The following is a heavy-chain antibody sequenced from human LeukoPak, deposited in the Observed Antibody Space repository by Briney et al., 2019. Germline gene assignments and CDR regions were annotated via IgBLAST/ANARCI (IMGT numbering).Heavy chain of an antibody. Sequence: GGSLRLSCAASGFTFTSYSMSWVRQAPGKGLEWVSGTSDRGDYTYYADSVKGRFTISRDNSKNTLYLQMNSLRAEDTAVYYCAKRDPVGWYFGYWGQGTLVTVSS. CDR3: AKRDPVGWYFGY. V-gene: IGHV3-23*01. J-gene: IGHJ4*02. CDR2: TSDRGDYT. CDR1: GFTFTSYS. D-gene: IGHD6-19*01.